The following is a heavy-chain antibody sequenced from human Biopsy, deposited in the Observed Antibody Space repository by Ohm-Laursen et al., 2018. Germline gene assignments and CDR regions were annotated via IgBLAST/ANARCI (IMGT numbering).Heavy chain of an antibody. J-gene: IGHJ6*02. CDR3: ARGGSGSGYYGMDV. CDR1: GDTFSRSA. D-gene: IGHD3-10*01. Sequence: SVKVSCKASGDTFSRSAFFWVRQAPGQGLVYLGRIIPIVGITNHAQTFQGRITLTADKSTFMVYMELSRLRSDDTAIYHCARGGSGSGYYGMDVWGQGATVSVSS. CDR2: IIPIVGIT. V-gene: IGHV1-69*04.